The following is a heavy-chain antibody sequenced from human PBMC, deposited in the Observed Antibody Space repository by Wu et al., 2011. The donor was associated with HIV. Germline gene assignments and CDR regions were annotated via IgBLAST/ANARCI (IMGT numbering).Heavy chain of an antibody. CDR2: IIPMFATT. CDR1: GGTFSSYT. Sequence: QVQLVQSGAEVKKPGSSVKVSCKASGGTFSSYTISWVRQAPGQGLEWMGRIIPMFATTNYAQKFQGRVTITADESTNTAYMELSSLRSEDTAVYYCAREPTYYYGSGSQPLYGMDVWGQGTTVTVSS. CDR3: AREPTYYYGSGSQPLYGMDV. V-gene: IGHV1-69*15. D-gene: IGHD3-10*01. J-gene: IGHJ6*02.